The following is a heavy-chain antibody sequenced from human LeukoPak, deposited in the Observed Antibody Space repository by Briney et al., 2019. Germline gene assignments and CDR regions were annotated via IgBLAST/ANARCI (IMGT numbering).Heavy chain of an antibody. CDR2: IIPILGIA. Sequence: ASVKVSCKASGGTFSSYAISWVRQAPGQGLEWMGRIIPILGIANYAQKFQGRVTITADKSTSTAYMELSSLRSEDTAVYYCARDRREPGGGDYDYVWGSYRQSHNWFDPWGQGTLVTVSS. CDR3: ARDRREPGGGDYDYVWGSYRQSHNWFDP. J-gene: IGHJ5*02. D-gene: IGHD3-16*02. V-gene: IGHV1-69*04. CDR1: GGTFSSYA.